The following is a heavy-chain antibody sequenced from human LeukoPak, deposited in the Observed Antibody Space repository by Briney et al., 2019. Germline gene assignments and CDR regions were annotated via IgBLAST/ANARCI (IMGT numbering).Heavy chain of an antibody. V-gene: IGHV1-18*01. CDR3: ARVTPYYDILTGYPDWGFDP. Sequence: GASVKVSCKASGYTLTSYGISWVRQAPGQGLEWMGWISAYNGNTNYAQKLQGRVTMTTDTSTSTAYMELRSLRSDDTAVYYCARVTPYYDILTGYPDWGFDPWGQGTLVTVSS. D-gene: IGHD3-9*01. CDR1: GYTLTSYG. J-gene: IGHJ5*02. CDR2: ISAYNGNT.